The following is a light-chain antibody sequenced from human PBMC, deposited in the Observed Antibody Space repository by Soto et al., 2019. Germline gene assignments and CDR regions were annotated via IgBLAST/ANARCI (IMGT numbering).Light chain of an antibody. CDR1: EGVTGN. CDR3: QQYHTWPPLT. J-gene: IGKJ5*01. V-gene: IGKV3-15*01. CDR2: GAS. Sequence: EIVLTQSPATLSVSPGERATLPSRPREGVTGNLAWYRQKRGQAPSLLIYGASTRATDIPDRFSGSGSGTEFTLTISSLQSEDFAVYYCQQYHTWPPLTFGQGTRLEIK.